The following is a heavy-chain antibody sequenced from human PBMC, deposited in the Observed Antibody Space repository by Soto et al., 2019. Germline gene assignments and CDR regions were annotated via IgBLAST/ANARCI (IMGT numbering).Heavy chain of an antibody. J-gene: IGHJ4*02. CDR3: ARAAGSSGYYYLDY. Sequence: QVPLVQSGAEVKKPGASVKVSCKASGYTFISYGISWVRQAPGQGLEWMGWISAYNGNTKFAQKLQGRVTMTTDTSTSTAYMELRSLSSDDTAVYYCARAAGSSGYYYLDYWGQGTLVTVSS. CDR1: GYTFISYG. CDR2: ISAYNGNT. V-gene: IGHV1-18*04. D-gene: IGHD3-22*01.